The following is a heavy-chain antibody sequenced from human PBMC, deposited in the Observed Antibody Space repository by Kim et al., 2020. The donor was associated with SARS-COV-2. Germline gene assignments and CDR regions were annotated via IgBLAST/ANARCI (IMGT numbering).Heavy chain of an antibody. CDR3: ASGRKYCSGGSCYSHFDY. V-gene: IGHV4-34*01. D-gene: IGHD2-15*01. J-gene: IGHJ4*02. Sequence: KSRVTISVDTSKNQFSLKLSSVTAADTAVYYCASGRKYCSGGSCYSHFDYWGQGTLVTVSS.